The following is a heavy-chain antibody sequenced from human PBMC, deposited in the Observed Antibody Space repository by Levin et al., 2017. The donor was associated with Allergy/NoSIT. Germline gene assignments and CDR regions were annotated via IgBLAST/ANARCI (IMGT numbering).Heavy chain of an antibody. Sequence: LSLTCAASGFTFSSTWMSWVRLAPGKGMEWVANIKPDGIRTYYVDSVKGRFTISRDNAKNSLFLQINSLSVEDTDVYYCASGSFSSGLYPDCFDYWGQGTLVTVSS. CDR2: IKPDGIRT. CDR1: GFTFSSTW. J-gene: IGHJ4*02. V-gene: IGHV3-7*02. D-gene: IGHD6-19*01. CDR3: ASGSFSSGLYPDCFDY.